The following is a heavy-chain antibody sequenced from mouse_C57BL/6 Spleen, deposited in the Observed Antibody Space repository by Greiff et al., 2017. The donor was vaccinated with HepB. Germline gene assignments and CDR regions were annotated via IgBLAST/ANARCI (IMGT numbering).Heavy chain of an antibody. CDR3: ARQAGNYWYFDV. D-gene: IGHD2-1*01. CDR1: GFTFSDYY. Sequence: EVQVVESGGGLVQPGGSLKLSCAASGFTFSDYYMYWVRQTPEKRLEWVAYISNGGGSTYYPDTVKGRFTISRDNAKNTLYLQMSRLKSEDTAMYYCARQAGNYWYFDVWGTGTTVTVSS. CDR2: ISNGGGST. J-gene: IGHJ1*03. V-gene: IGHV5-12*01.